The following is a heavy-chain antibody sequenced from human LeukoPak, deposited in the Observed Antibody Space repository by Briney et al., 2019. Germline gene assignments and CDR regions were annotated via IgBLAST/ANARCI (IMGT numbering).Heavy chain of an antibody. CDR1: GGSISSSSYS. V-gene: IGHV4-39*01. CDR3: ARLYLGGSSQAYYFDY. Sequence: PSETLSLTCTVSGGSISSSSYSWGWIRQPPGKGLEWIGSIYYSGSTYYNPSLKSRVTISVDTSKNQFSLKLSSVTAADTAVYYCARLYLGGSSQAYYFDYWGQGTLVTVSS. J-gene: IGHJ4*02. D-gene: IGHD1-26*01. CDR2: IYYSGST.